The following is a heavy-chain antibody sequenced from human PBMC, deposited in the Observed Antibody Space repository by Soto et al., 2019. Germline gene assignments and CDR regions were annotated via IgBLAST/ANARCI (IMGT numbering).Heavy chain of an antibody. CDR1: GFTFSRYW. CDR3: ARDRGDYDFWSGYSSALDI. J-gene: IGHJ3*02. Sequence: GGSLRLSCAASGFTFSRYWMTWVRQAPGKGLEWVANIKQDGSEKYYVDSVKGRFTISRDNAKNSLNLQMNSLRAEDTAVYYCARDRGDYDFWSGYSSALDIWGQGTIVTVSS. V-gene: IGHV3-7*05. D-gene: IGHD3-3*01. CDR2: IKQDGSEK.